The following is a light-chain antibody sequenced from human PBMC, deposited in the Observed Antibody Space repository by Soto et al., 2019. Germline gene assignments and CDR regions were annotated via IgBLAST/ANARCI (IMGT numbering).Light chain of an antibody. J-gene: IGLJ2*01. CDR3: QVWDSDSEVV. Sequence: SSVLTQAPSVSVAPGQTATITCGGTDIRSKSVHWYHQRPGQPPVLVVYDDRKRPSGIPDRFSASNSGPTATLTISRVEAGDEGDYYCQVWDSDSEVVFGGGTKVTVL. CDR1: DIRSKS. CDR2: DDR. V-gene: IGLV3-21*02.